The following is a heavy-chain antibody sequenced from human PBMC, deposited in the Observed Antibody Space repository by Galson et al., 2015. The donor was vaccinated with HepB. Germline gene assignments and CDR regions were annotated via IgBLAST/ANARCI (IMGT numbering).Heavy chain of an antibody. V-gene: IGHV3-30*18. CDR3: AKDVESIEGPYYYYGMDV. J-gene: IGHJ6*02. D-gene: IGHD3-3*01. CDR2: ISYDGSNK. CDR1: GFTFSSYG. Sequence: SLRLSCAASGFTFSSYGMHWVRQAPGKGLEWVAVISYDGSNKYYADSVKGRFTISRDNSKNTLYLQMNSLRAEDTAVYYCAKDVESIEGPYYYYGMDVWGQGTTVTVSS.